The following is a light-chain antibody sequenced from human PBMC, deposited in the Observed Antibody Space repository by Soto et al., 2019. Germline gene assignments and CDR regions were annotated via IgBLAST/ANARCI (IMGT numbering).Light chain of an antibody. J-gene: IGLJ2*01. CDR2: GVS. CDR1: SSDVGDYNY. V-gene: IGLV2-14*01. CDR3: SSYTRTSTLV. Sequence: QSALTQPASVSGSPGQSITISCTGTSSDVGDYNYVSWYQQHPGKAPKLIIYGVSNRPSGISNRFSGSKSGNTASLTISGLQSEDEADYYCSSYTRTSTLVFGGGTQLTVL.